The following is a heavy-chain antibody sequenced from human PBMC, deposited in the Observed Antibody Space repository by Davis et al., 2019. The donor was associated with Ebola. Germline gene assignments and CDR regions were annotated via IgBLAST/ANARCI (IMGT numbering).Heavy chain of an antibody. CDR1: GGSISSYY. V-gene: IGHV4-59*01. D-gene: IGHD4-11*01. Sequence: PSETLSLTCTVSGGSISSYYWSWIRQPPGKGLEWIGYIYYSGSTNYNPSLKSRVTISVDTSKNQFSLKLSSVTAADTAVYYCARVIYSNYERSFDYWGQGTLVTVSS. CDR3: ARVIYSNYERSFDY. CDR2: IYYSGST. J-gene: IGHJ4*02.